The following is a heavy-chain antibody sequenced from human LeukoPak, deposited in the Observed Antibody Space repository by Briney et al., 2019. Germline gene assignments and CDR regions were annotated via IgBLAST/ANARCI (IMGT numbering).Heavy chain of an antibody. Sequence: SETLSLTCTVSGGSISSGGYYWSWIRQHPGKGLEWIGYIYYSGSTYYNPSLKSRVTISVDTSKNQFSLKLSSVTAADTAVYYCARGSVLSGILDYWGHGTTVTVSS. CDR3: ARGSVLSGILDY. CDR1: GGSISSGGYY. V-gene: IGHV4-31*03. D-gene: IGHD2-8*01. J-gene: IGHJ4*03. CDR2: IYYSGST.